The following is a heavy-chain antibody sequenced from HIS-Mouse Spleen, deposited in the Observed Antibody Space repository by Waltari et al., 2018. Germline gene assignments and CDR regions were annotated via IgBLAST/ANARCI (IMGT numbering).Heavy chain of an antibody. CDR3: ARIAEGYTSGWYAFDY. D-gene: IGHD6-19*01. V-gene: IGHV2-70*15. CDR1: GFSLSTSGMC. CDR2: IDWDDDK. J-gene: IGHJ4*02. Sequence: QVTLRESGPALVKPTQTLTLTCTFSGFSLSTSGMCVIWIGQPPGKALEWLARIDWDDDKDYSTSLKTRLTISRDTSKNQVVLTMTNMDPLYTATYYCARIAEGYTSGWYAFDYWGQGTLVTVSS.